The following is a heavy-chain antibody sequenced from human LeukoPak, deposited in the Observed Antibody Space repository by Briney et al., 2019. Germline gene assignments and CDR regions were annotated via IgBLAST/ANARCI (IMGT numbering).Heavy chain of an antibody. CDR1: GYSFTSYW. V-gene: IGHV5-51*01. CDR2: IYPGDSET. Sequence: GESLKISCKGSGYSFTSYWIGWVRQMPGKGLEWMAIIYPGDSETRYSPSFQGQVTISADKSLSTAYLQWSSLKASDTAMYYCVRIFSGYAFDMWGHGTLVTVSS. CDR3: VRIFSGYAFDM. J-gene: IGHJ3*02. D-gene: IGHD1-26*01.